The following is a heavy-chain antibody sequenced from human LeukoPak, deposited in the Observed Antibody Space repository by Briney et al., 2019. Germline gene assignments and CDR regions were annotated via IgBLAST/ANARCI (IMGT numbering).Heavy chain of an antibody. CDR3: AREIGRCSGGSCYPNWFDP. D-gene: IGHD2-15*01. V-gene: IGHV1-2*02. CDR1: GYTFTGYY. J-gene: IGHJ5*02. Sequence: ASVKASCKASGYTFTGYYMHWVRQAPGQGLEWMGWINPNSGGTNYAQKFQGRVTMTRDTSISTAYMELSRLRSDDTAVYYCAREIGRCSGGSCYPNWFDPWGQGTLVTVSS. CDR2: INPNSGGT.